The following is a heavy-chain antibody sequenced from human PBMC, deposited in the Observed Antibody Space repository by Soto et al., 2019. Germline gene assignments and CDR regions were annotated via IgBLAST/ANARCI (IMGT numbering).Heavy chain of an antibody. CDR1: GGSISSYY. CDR3: ARDRRYCSSTSCYERYYYYYYYMDV. V-gene: IGHV4-59*01. D-gene: IGHD2-2*01. Sequence: SETLSLTCTVSGGSISSYYWSWIRQPPGKGLEWIGYIYYSGSTNYNPSLKGRVTISVDTSKNQFSLKLSSVTAADTAVYYCARDRRYCSSTSCYERYYYYYYYMDVWGKGTTVTVSS. J-gene: IGHJ6*03. CDR2: IYYSGST.